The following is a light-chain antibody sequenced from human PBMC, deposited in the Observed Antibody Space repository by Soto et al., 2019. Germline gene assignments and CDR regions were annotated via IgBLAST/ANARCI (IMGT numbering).Light chain of an antibody. CDR1: QSLLHNNGYNY. Sequence: DIVMTQSPLSLPVTPGEPASISCRSSQSLLHNNGYNYLDWYLQKPGQSPQLLIYLGSNRASGVPDRFSGSGSGTDFTLKTTRVDAEDVGVHYCIQALQTPCTFGQGTKVEIK. J-gene: IGKJ1*01. V-gene: IGKV2-28*01. CDR3: IQALQTPCT. CDR2: LGS.